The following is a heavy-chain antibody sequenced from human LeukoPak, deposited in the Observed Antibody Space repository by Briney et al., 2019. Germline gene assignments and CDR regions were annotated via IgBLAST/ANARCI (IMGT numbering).Heavy chain of an antibody. D-gene: IGHD4-17*01. CDR2: ISSSGGST. J-gene: IGHJ6*03. Sequence: GGSLRLSCAASGFTFSSYAMSWVRQAPGKGLEWVSAISSSGGSTYYADSVKGRFTISRDNSKNTLYLQMNSLRAEDTAVYYCVKNDYGDYYYYMDVWGKGTTVTVSS. CDR3: VKNDYGDYYYYMDV. CDR1: GFTFSSYA. V-gene: IGHV3-23*01.